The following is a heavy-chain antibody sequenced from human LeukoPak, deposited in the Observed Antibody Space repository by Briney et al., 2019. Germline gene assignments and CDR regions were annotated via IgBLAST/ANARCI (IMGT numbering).Heavy chain of an antibody. CDR2: MNPNSGNT. Sequence: GASVKVSCKASGYTFTSYDINWVRQDTGQGLEWMGWMNPNSGNTGYAQKFQGRVTMTRNTSISTAYMELGSLRSEDTAVYYCARGPSKYCTNGVCLHKTRGSRLGYWGQGTLVTVSS. J-gene: IGHJ4*02. D-gene: IGHD2-8*01. CDR3: ARGPSKYCTNGVCLHKTRGSRLGY. V-gene: IGHV1-8*01. CDR1: GYTFTSYD.